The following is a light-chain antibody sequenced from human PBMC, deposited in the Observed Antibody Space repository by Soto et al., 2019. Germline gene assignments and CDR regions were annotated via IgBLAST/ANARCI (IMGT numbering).Light chain of an antibody. CDR3: QQYNDWARET. V-gene: IGKV3-15*01. Sequence: ESVMSQSPATLSFSQGEKVTLSCRASQSVSNNLAWYQQKPGQAPRLLIYGASTRATGIPARFSGSGSGTDFTLTISRLEPEDFAVYYCQQYNDWARETFGQGTKVAI. CDR2: GAS. CDR1: QSVSNN. J-gene: IGKJ1*01.